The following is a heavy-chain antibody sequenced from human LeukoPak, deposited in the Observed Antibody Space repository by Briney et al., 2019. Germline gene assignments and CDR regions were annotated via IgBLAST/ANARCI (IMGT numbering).Heavy chain of an antibody. CDR1: GFTFSSYG. Sequence: GGSLRLSCAASGFTFSSYGMHWVRQAPGKGLEWVAFIRYDGSNKYYADSVKGRFTISRDNSKNTLYPQMNSLRAEDTAVYYCAKGMKRVVVAATEYYFDYWGQGTLVTVSS. CDR2: IRYDGSNK. V-gene: IGHV3-30*02. J-gene: IGHJ4*02. D-gene: IGHD2-15*01. CDR3: AKGMKRVVVAATEYYFDY.